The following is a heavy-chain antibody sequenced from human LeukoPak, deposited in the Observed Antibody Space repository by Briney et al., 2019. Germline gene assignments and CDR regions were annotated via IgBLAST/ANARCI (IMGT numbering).Heavy chain of an antibody. CDR2: ISGSGGST. D-gene: IGHD6-19*01. Sequence: AGSLRLSCAASGFTFSSYAMSWVRQAPGKGLEWVSAISGSGGSTYYADSVKGRFTISRDNSKNTLYLQMNSLRAEDTAVYYCAKDPIAVAKSGYFDYWGQGTLVTVSS. CDR3: AKDPIAVAKSGYFDY. CDR1: GFTFSSYA. V-gene: IGHV3-23*01. J-gene: IGHJ4*02.